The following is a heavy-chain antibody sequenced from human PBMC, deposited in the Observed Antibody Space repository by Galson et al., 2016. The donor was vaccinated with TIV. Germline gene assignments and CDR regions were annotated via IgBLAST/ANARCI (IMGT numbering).Heavy chain of an antibody. J-gene: IGHJ4*02. V-gene: IGHV3-72*01. CDR2: ATDKSNGYTT. D-gene: IGHD1-26*01. CDR1: GFTFSDYF. Sequence: SLRLSCAASGFTFSDYFMDWVRQFPGKGLEWVGRATDKSNGYTTEYAASVRGRFTISRDDSKDSLYLQMNSLKTEDTAVYYCARDHIGSYPDWGQGTLVTVSS. CDR3: ARDHIGSYPD.